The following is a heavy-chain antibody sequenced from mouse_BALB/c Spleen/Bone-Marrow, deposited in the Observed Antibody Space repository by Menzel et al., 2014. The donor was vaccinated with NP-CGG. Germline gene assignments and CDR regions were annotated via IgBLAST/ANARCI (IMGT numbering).Heavy chain of an antibody. CDR2: IYPGDGDT. CDR3: ARSGYGSSYDY. J-gene: IGHJ2*01. D-gene: IGHD1-1*01. CDR1: GYVFSTHW. V-gene: IGHV1-80*01. Sequence: VQLQQSGAELVRPGSSVKISCKASGYVFSTHWMNWVKQRPGQGLEWIGQIYPGDGDTNYNGKFKGTATLTADKSSSTAYMQLSSLTSEDSAVYFCARSGYGSSYDYWGQGTTLTVSS.